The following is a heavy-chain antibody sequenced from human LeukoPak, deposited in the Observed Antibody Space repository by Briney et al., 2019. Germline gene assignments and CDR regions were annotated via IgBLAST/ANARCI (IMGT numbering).Heavy chain of an antibody. CDR2: MNPNSGGT. D-gene: IGHD3-3*01. CDR1: VGTFSSYA. J-gene: IGHJ4*02. V-gene: IGHV1-2*02. Sequence: ASVKVPCKSSVGTFSSYAISWVRQAPGQGLEWMGWMNPNSGGTNYAQNFQGKVTMTRDTSISTAYMELSRLRSDDTAVYYCAREEPRSITIFGVVIPNKGFDYWGQGTLVTVSS. CDR3: AREEPRSITIFGVVIPNKGFDY.